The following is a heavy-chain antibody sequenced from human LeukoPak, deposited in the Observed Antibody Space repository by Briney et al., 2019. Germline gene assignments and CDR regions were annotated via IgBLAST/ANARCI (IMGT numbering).Heavy chain of an antibody. V-gene: IGHV3-20*04. CDR3: SRDVEVAAILGNYFDY. CDR2: INWNGGST. J-gene: IGHJ4*02. Sequence: GGSLRLSCAASGFTFDDYGMSWVRQAPGKGLEWVSGINWNGGSTGYADSVKGRFTISRDNAKNSLYQQMNSLRAEDTALYYFSRDVEVAAILGNYFDYWGQGTLVTVSS. D-gene: IGHD2-15*01. CDR1: GFTFDDYG.